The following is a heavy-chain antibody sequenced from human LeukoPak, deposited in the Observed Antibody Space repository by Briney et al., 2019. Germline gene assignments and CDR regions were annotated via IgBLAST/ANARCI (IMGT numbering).Heavy chain of an antibody. V-gene: IGHV4-34*01. D-gene: IGHD1-26*01. CDR3: ARDGIGEALDV. CDR1: GGSLNDYY. J-gene: IGHJ6*02. Sequence: PSETLSLTCAVFGGSLNDYYWSWVRQPPGKGLEWFGEINHSGSTNYNPSLKSRVTISVDTSKNQFSLKLSSVTAADTALYYCARDGIGEALDVWGQGTTVTVSS. CDR2: INHSGST.